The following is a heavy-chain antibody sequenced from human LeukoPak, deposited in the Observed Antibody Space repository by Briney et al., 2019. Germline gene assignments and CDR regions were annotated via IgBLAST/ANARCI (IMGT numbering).Heavy chain of an antibody. CDR1: GYTFTSYG. CDR2: ISAYNGNT. J-gene: IGHJ4*02. V-gene: IGHV1-18*01. Sequence: GASVKVSCKASGYTFTSYGISWVRQAPGQGLEWMGWISAYNGNTNYAQKLQGRVTMTTDTSTSTAYMELRSLRSDDTAVYYCARDHPGYRFDYYDSSGYYIHWGQGTLVTVSS. D-gene: IGHD3-22*01. CDR3: ARDHPGYRFDYYDSSGYYIH.